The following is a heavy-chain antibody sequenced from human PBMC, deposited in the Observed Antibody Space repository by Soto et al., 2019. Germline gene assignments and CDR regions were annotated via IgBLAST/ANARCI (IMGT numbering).Heavy chain of an antibody. Sequence: PSETLSLTCAVSGGSISSGGYSWSWSRQPPGKGLEWIGYIYHSGSTYYNPSLKSRVTISVDKSKNQFSLKLSSVAAADTAVYYCARAAMGGSSWPYDYWGQGTLVTVSS. V-gene: IGHV4-30-2*01. CDR1: GGSISSGGYS. J-gene: IGHJ4*02. CDR2: IYHSGST. D-gene: IGHD6-13*01. CDR3: ARAAMGGSSWPYDY.